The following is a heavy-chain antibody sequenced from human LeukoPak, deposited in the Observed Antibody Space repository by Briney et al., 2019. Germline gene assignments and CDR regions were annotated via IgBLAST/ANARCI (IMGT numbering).Heavy chain of an antibody. Sequence: SETLSLTCTVSGGSFSSGSYYWSWIRQPAGKGLEWIGRIYTSGSTNYNPSLKSRVTISVDTSKNQLSLKLSSVTAADTAVYYCANNYDSSAASAFEIWGQGTMVTVSS. CDR2: IYTSGST. J-gene: IGHJ3*02. V-gene: IGHV4-61*02. D-gene: IGHD3-22*01. CDR3: ANNYDSSAASAFEI. CDR1: GGSFSSGSYY.